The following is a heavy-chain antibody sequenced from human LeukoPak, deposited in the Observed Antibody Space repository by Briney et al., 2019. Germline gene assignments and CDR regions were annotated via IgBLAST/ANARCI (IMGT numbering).Heavy chain of an antibody. CDR3: ARGRGIVVVFLKSNWFDP. CDR1: GGSISSSSYY. V-gene: IGHV4-39*07. J-gene: IGHJ5*02. Sequence: SETLSLTRTVSGGSISSSSYYWGWIRQPPGKGLEWIGEINHSGSTNYNPSLKSRVTISVDTSKNQFSLKLGSVTAADTAVYYCARGRGIVVVFLKSNWFDPWGQGTLVTVSS. CDR2: INHSGST. D-gene: IGHD2-2*01.